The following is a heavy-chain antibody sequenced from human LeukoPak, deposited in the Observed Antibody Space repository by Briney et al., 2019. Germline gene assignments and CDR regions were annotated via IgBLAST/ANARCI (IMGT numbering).Heavy chain of an antibody. V-gene: IGHV3-30-3*02. J-gene: IGHJ4*02. CDR1: GFTFSSYA. D-gene: IGHD6-19*01. CDR2: ISYDGSNK. CDR3: AKIMWAFSVAGMDY. Sequence: QPGGSLRLSCAASGFTFSSYAMHWVRQAPGKGLEWVAVISYDGSNKYYADSVKGRFTISRDNSKNTLYLQMNSLRAEDTAVYYCAKIMWAFSVAGMDYWGLGTLVTVST.